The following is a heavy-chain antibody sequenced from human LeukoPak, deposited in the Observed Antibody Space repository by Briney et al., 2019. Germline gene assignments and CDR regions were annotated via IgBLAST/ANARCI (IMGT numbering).Heavy chain of an antibody. V-gene: IGHV3-23*01. CDR1: GFTFSSYA. J-gene: IGHJ4*02. Sequence: GGSLRLSCAASGFTFSSYAMTWLRQAPGKGLEWVSIIGGRDDRTYYADFVKGRFTISRDNSKNIPYLQMNNLRAEDTAVYYCAKDPNPLYDLWSGYKWGQGTLVTVSS. CDR3: AKDPNPLYDLWSGYK. CDR2: IGGRDDRT. D-gene: IGHD3-3*01.